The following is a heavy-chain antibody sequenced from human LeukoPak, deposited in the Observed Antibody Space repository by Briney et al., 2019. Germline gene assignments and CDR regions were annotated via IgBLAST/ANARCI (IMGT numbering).Heavy chain of an antibody. J-gene: IGHJ4*02. D-gene: IGHD6-19*01. CDR2: ISYDGSNK. CDR1: GFTFSSHA. CDR3: AKKSSGWYLVPSLDY. V-gene: IGHV3-30*18. Sequence: GKSLRLSCAASGFTFSSHAMHWVRQAPAKGLEWLAVISYDGSNKYYADSVKGRFTVSRDNSGNTLYLQMSSLRAEDTAVYYCAKKSSGWYLVPSLDYWGQGTLVTVSS.